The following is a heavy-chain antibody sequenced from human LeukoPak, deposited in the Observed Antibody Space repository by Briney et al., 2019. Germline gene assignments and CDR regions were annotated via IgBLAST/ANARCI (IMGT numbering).Heavy chain of an antibody. Sequence: GRPLRLSCAVSGFTFSSYAMHWVRQAPGKGLEWVALISYDGSNKYYADSVKGRFTISRDNSKNTLYLQMNGLRGEDTAMYYCAKVGDNWDFDYWGQGTLVTVSS. CDR1: GFTFSSYA. D-gene: IGHD1-1*01. J-gene: IGHJ4*02. CDR2: ISYDGSNK. CDR3: AKVGDNWDFDY. V-gene: IGHV3-30*18.